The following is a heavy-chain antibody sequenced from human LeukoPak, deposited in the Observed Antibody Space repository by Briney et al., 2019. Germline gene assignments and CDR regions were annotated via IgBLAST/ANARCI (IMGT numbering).Heavy chain of an antibody. V-gene: IGHV3-7*01. CDR3: AREADPYYYYYYMDV. J-gene: IGHJ6*03. CDR2: IKQDGNEK. Sequence: GGSLRLSCAASGFTLTTYWMSWVRQAPGKGLEWVANIKQDGNEKYYVDSVKGRFTISRDNAKNSLYLQMNSLRDEDTAIYYCAREADPYYYYYYMDVWGKGTTVTVSS. CDR1: GFTLTTYW.